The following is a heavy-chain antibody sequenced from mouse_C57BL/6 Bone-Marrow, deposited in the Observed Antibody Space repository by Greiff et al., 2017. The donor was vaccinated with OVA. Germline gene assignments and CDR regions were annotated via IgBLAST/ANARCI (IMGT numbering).Heavy chain of an antibody. D-gene: IGHD4-1*01. CDR1: GYTFTSYW. V-gene: IGHV1-61*01. CDR3: ARKGTGTGFDY. J-gene: IGHJ2*01. CDR2: IYPSDSET. Sequence: VQLQQPGAELVRPGSSVKLSCKASGYTFTSYWMDWVKQRPGQGLEWIGNIYPSDSETHYNQKFKDKATLTVDKSSSTAYMQLSSLTSEDSAVYYCARKGTGTGFDYWGQGTTLTVSS.